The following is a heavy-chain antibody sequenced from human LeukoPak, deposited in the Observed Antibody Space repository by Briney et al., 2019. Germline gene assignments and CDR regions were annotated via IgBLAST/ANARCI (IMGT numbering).Heavy chain of an antibody. Sequence: PGGSLRLSCAASGFTFSSYWMSWVRQAPGKGLEWVAVISYDGSNKYYADSVKGRFTISRDNSKNTLYLQMNSLRAEDTAVYYCARDRFDIVVVGDPATAGPIDYWGQGTLVTVSS. V-gene: IGHV3-30-3*01. CDR1: GFTFSSYW. J-gene: IGHJ4*02. CDR2: ISYDGSNK. D-gene: IGHD2-21*01. CDR3: ARDRFDIVVVGDPATAGPIDY.